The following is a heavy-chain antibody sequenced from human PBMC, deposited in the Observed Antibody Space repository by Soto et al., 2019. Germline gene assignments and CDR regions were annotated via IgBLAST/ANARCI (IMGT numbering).Heavy chain of an antibody. V-gene: IGHV1-18*01. CDR1: GYTLTSYG. CDR2: ISAYNGNT. D-gene: IGHD1-7*01. CDR3: ARTGHNWNYVATWFDP. Sequence: ASVKVSCKASGYTLTSYGISWVRQAPGQGLEWMGWISAYNGNTNYAQKLQGRVTMTTDTSTSTAYMELRSLRSDDTAVYYCARTGHNWNYVATWFDPWGQGTLVTVSS. J-gene: IGHJ5*02.